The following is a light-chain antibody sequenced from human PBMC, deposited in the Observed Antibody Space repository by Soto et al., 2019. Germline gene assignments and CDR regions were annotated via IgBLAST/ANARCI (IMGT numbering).Light chain of an antibody. CDR2: GAS. CDR1: QSVSSN. Sequence: EIVLTQSPGTLSLSPGGRATLSCRASQSVSSNLAWYQQKPGQAPRLLIYGASTRATGIPARFSGSGSGTEFTLTISSLQSEDFAVYYCQQYNNWPPTWTFGQGTTVDIK. V-gene: IGKV3-15*01. J-gene: IGKJ1*01. CDR3: QQYNNWPPTWT.